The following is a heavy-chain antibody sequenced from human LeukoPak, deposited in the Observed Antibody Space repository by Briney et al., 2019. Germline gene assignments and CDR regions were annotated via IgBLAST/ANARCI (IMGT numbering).Heavy chain of an antibody. V-gene: IGHV3-66*01. D-gene: IGHD2-15*01. CDR1: GVTVSSNY. CDR2: IYSGGST. J-gene: IGHJ4*02. CDR3: AKGDSRAAGPYYFDY. Sequence: PGGSLRLSCAASGVTVSSNYMSWVRQAPGKGLERVSVIYSGGSTYYADSVKGRFTISRDHSKNTMYLQMNSLRAEDTAVYYCAKGDSRAAGPYYFDYWGQGTLVTVSS.